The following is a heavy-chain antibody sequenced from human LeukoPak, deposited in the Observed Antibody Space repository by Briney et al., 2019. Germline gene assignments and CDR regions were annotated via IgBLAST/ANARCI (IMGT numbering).Heavy chain of an antibody. D-gene: IGHD3-22*01. Sequence: ASVKVSCKASGYTFTSYGISWVRQAPGQGLEWMGWISAYNGNTNYAQKLQGRVTMTTDTSTSTAYMELRSLRSDDTAVYYCARDRLGDYYDSSGYYYGDDAFDIWGQGTMVTVSS. CDR3: ARDRLGDYYDSSGYYYGDDAFDI. CDR1: GYTFTSYG. J-gene: IGHJ3*02. V-gene: IGHV1-18*01. CDR2: ISAYNGNT.